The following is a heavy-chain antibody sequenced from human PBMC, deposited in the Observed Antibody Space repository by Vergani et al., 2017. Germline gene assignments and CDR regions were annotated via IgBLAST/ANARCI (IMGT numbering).Heavy chain of an antibody. CDR3: AKDLGAGVVTAISPDD. CDR2: ISYDGSNN. CDR1: GFTFSSYG. V-gene: IGHV3-30*18. Sequence: QVQLVESGGGVVQPGRSLRLSCAASGFTFSSYGMHWVRQAPGKGLEWVAVISYDGSNNYYADSVKGGFTISSDNSKNTLYLQMNSLRAEDTAVYYCAKDLGAGVVTAISPDDWGQGTLVTVSS. D-gene: IGHD2-21*02. J-gene: IGHJ4*02.